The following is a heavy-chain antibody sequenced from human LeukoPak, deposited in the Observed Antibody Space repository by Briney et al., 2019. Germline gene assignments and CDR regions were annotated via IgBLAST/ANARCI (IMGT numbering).Heavy chain of an antibody. Sequence: EASVKVSCKASGYTFTSYGISWVRQAPGQGLEWMGWISAYNGNTNYAQKLQGRVTMTTDTSTSTAYMELSSLRSEDTAVYYCARVKAAGTTHHYYYYYMDVWGKGTTVTISS. J-gene: IGHJ6*03. V-gene: IGHV1-18*01. CDR2: ISAYNGNT. CDR3: ARVKAAGTTHHYYYYYMDV. D-gene: IGHD6-13*01. CDR1: GYTFTSYG.